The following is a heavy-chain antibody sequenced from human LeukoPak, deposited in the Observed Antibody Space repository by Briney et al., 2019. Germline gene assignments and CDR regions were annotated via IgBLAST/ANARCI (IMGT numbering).Heavy chain of an antibody. CDR3: ARDSSGYSCEFDY. V-gene: IGHV3-74*01. J-gene: IGHJ4*02. CDR2: INSDGSST. Sequence: PGGSLRLSCAASGFTFSSYWMHWVRQAPGKGVVWVSRINSDGSSTSYADSVKGRFTISRDNAKNTLYLQMNSLRAEDTAVYYCARDSSGYSCEFDYWGQGTLVTVSS. D-gene: IGHD3-22*01. CDR1: GFTFSSYW.